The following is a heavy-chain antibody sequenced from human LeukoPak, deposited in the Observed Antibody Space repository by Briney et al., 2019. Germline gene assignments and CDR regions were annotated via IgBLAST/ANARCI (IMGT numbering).Heavy chain of an antibody. CDR3: ARSNGYASSYYSYGMDV. D-gene: IGHD5-12*01. Sequence: ASVKVSCKASGYTFTSYGIGWVRQAPGQGLGWMGWISAYNGNTNYAQKFQGRVTMTRDTSTSTVYMELSSLRSEDTAVYYCARSNGYASSYYSYGMDVWGQGTTLTVSS. CDR2: ISAYNGNT. CDR1: GYTFTSYG. J-gene: IGHJ6*02. V-gene: IGHV1-18*01.